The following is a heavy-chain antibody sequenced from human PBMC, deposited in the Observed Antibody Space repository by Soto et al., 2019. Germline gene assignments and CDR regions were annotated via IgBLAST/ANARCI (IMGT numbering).Heavy chain of an antibody. Sequence: QVQLQESGPGLVKPSQTLSLTCTVSGGSISSGGYYWSWIRQHPGKGLEWIGYIYNSGSTYYNPALKRRVTISVDTSKNQFSLKLSSVTAADTAVYYCARTILFGEDYYGMDVWGQGTTVTVSS. J-gene: IGHJ6*02. V-gene: IGHV4-31*03. D-gene: IGHD3-10*01. CDR2: IYNSGST. CDR3: ARTILFGEDYYGMDV. CDR1: GGSISSGGYY.